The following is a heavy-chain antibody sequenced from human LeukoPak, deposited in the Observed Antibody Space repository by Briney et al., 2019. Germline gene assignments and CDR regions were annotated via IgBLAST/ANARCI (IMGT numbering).Heavy chain of an antibody. D-gene: IGHD1-1*01. Sequence: SGTLSLTCAVSGGSISSYYWSWIRQPPGKGLEWIGYIHYSGTTNYNPSLKSRVTISVDTSKNQFSLKLSSVTAADTAVYFCARVSWSPGTSYYYMDVWGKGTTVTVSS. CDR3: ARVSWSPGTSYYYMDV. CDR2: IHYSGTT. V-gene: IGHV4-59*01. J-gene: IGHJ6*03. CDR1: GGSISSYY.